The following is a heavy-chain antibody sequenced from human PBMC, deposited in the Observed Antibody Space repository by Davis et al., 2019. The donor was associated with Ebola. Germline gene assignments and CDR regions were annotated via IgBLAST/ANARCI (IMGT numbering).Heavy chain of an antibody. V-gene: IGHV3-73*01. CDR2: IRSKANSYAT. CDR3: TRQAVYYYYGMDV. CDR1: GFTFSGSA. J-gene: IGHJ6*02. D-gene: IGHD2-15*01. Sequence: GESLKISCAASGFTFSGSAMHWVRQASGKGLEWVGRIRSKANSYATAYAASVKGRFTISRDDSKNTAYLQMNSLKTEDTAVYYCTRQAVYYYYGMDVWGQGTTVTVSS.